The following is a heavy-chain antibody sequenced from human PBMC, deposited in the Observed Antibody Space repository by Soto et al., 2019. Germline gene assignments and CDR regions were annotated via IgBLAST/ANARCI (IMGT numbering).Heavy chain of an antibody. Sequence: LSLTCTVSGGSISSYYWSWIRQPPGKGLEWIGYIYYSGSTNYNPSLKSRVTISVDTSKNQFSLKLSSVTAADTAVYYCARSAGKGRDWFDPWGQGTLVTVSS. J-gene: IGHJ5*02. CDR3: ARSAGKGRDWFDP. CDR1: GGSISSYY. CDR2: IYYSGST. V-gene: IGHV4-59*01. D-gene: IGHD6-13*01.